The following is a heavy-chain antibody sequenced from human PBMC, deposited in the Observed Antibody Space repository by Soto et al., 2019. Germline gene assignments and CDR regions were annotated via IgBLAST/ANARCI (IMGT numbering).Heavy chain of an antibody. Sequence: QLQLQESGPGLVKPSETLSLSCSVSGGSINGNNYYWGWIRQPPGKGLEWIGSINYSGSTHYNPSLKSRLTISVDTSKNHFSLRLTSVTAADPAVYYCARQVATGFGYWGQGILVTVSS. CDR3: ARQVATGFGY. CDR2: INYSGST. V-gene: IGHV4-39*01. J-gene: IGHJ4*02. D-gene: IGHD1-1*01. CDR1: GGSINGNNYY.